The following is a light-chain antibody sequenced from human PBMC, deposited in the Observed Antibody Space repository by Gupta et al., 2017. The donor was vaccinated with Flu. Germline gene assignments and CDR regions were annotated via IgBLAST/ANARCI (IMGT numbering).Light chain of an antibody. J-gene: IGLJ3*02. V-gene: IGLV1-51*01. Sequence: QSVLTQPPSVSAAPGQKVIISCSGSTSNIGSNYVSWYQHPPGTAPKVVIYDNNKRPSGIPDRFSGSKSATSATLVITGLQTGDEADYYCGTRDTSLTAVAFGGGTKVSVL. CDR1: TSNIGSNY. CDR3: GTRDTSLTAVA. CDR2: DNN.